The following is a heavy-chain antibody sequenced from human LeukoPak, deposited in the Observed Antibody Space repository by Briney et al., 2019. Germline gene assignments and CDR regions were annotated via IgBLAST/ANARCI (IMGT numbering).Heavy chain of an antibody. J-gene: IGHJ6*02. Sequence: SETLSLTCAVYGGSFSGYYWSWIRQPPGKGLEWIGEINHSGSTNYNPSLKSRVTISVDTSKNQFSLKLSSVTAADTAAYYCARVGRTAMVPYYYYGMDVWGQGTTVTVSS. CDR3: ARVGRTAMVPYYYYGMDV. CDR1: GGSFSGYY. D-gene: IGHD5-18*01. CDR2: INHSGST. V-gene: IGHV4-34*01.